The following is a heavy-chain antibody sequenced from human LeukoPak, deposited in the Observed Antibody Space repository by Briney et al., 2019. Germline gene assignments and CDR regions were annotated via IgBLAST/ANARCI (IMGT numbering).Heavy chain of an antibody. D-gene: IGHD6-13*01. V-gene: IGHV4-30-2*01. J-gene: IGHJ5*02. Sequence: PSQTLSLTCAVSGGSISSGGYSWSWIRQPPGKGLEWIGYIYHSGSTYYNPSLKSRVTISVDRSKNQFSLKLSSVTAADTAVYYCARAPEYSSSCWFDPWGQGTLVTVSS. CDR3: ARAPEYSSSCWFDP. CDR2: IYHSGST. CDR1: GGSISSGGYS.